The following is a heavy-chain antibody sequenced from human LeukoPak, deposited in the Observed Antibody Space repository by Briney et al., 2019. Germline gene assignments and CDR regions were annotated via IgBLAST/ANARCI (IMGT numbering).Heavy chain of an antibody. D-gene: IGHD3-10*01. V-gene: IGHV4-59*08. CDR2: MQHSGST. J-gene: IGHJ3*02. Sequence: SETLFLTCTVSGGSINNYDWSWIRQPPGRGLEWIGYMQHSGSTNYNPSLKSRVTISADTSKKQISLKLSSVTAADTAVYYCARHGGMVRGFYDAFDIWGHGTTVTVSS. CDR1: GGSINNYD. CDR3: ARHGGMVRGFYDAFDI.